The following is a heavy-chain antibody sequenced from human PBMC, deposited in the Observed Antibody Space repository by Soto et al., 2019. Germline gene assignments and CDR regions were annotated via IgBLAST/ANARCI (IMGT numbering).Heavy chain of an antibody. CDR1: GFTFSSYA. CDR3: ARENYGDHYFDY. V-gene: IGHV3-30-3*01. CDR2: ISYDGSNK. Sequence: QVQLVESGGGVVQPGRSLRLSCAASGFTFSSYAMHWVRQAPGKGLEWVAVISYDGSNKYYADSVKGRFTVSRDNPKNTLYLQMNSLRAEDTAVYYCARENYGDHYFDYWGQGTLVIVSS. J-gene: IGHJ4*02. D-gene: IGHD4-17*01.